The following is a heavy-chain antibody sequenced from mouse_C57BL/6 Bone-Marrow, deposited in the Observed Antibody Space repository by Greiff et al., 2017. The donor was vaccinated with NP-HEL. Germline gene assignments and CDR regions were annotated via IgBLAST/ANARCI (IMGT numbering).Heavy chain of an antibody. V-gene: IGHV8-8*01. CDR1: GFSLSTFGMG. D-gene: IGHD2-1*01. CDR2: IWWGDAK. Sequence: QVTLKESGPGILQPSQTLSLTCSFSGFSLSTFGMGVGWIRPPSGQGLEWLAHIWWGDAKYYNPALKSRPTISKDSSKNQVFHKIANVDTADTATYYCARLTGGNYDFDYWGQGTTLTVSS. J-gene: IGHJ2*01. CDR3: ARLTGGNYDFDY.